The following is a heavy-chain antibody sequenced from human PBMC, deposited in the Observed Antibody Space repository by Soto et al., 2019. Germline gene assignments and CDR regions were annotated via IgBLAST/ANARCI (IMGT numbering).Heavy chain of an antibody. J-gene: IGHJ3*02. CDR1: GFTFSSYW. Sequence: GSLRLSCAASGFTFSSYWMSWVRQAPGKGLEWVANIKQDGSEKYYVDSVKGRFTISRDNAKNSLYLQMNSLRAEDTAVYYCARDPVTSCCGDAFDIWGRGTMVTVSS. D-gene: IGHD2-2*01. CDR2: IKQDGSEK. CDR3: ARDPVTSCCGDAFDI. V-gene: IGHV3-7*03.